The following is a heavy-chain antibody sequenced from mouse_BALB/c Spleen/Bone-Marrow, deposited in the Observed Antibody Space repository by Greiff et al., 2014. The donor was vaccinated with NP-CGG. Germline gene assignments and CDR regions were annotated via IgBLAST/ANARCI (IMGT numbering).Heavy chain of an antibody. V-gene: IGHV1-54*01. Sequence: VQLQQSGAELVRPGTSVKVSCKASGYAFTNYLIEWVKQRPGQGLEWIGMINPGSGGTNYNEKFKGKATLTADKSSSMAYMQLSSLTSDDSAVYFCARRDGSYFDYWGQGTTLTVSS. CDR3: ARRDGSYFDY. D-gene: IGHD3-3*01. CDR2: INPGSGGT. J-gene: IGHJ2*01. CDR1: GYAFTNYL.